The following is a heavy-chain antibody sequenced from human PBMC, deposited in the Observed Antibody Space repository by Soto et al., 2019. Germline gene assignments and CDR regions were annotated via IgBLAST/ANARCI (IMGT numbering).Heavy chain of an antibody. J-gene: IGHJ4*02. Sequence: GGSLRLSCAASGFTFSDYAIHWVRQAPGKGLEWVALIWYDGTNEYYADSVKGRFTISRDNSKNTLYLQMNSLRADDTAMYYCARDSHCSGGTCSYYFDYWGQGTLVTVSS. CDR2: IWYDGTNE. CDR3: ARDSHCSGGTCSYYFDY. CDR1: GFTFSDYA. V-gene: IGHV3-33*01. D-gene: IGHD2-15*01.